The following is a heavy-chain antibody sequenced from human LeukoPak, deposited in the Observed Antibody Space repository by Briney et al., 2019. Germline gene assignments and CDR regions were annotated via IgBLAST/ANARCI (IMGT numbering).Heavy chain of an antibody. J-gene: IGHJ4*02. CDR1: GYTFTIYD. D-gene: IGHD7-27*01. CDR3: ARDLPPGALDY. V-gene: IGHV1-8*03. CDR2: FNPNSGSA. Sequence: ASVKVACKSSGYTFTIYDINWVRQATGQGLEWMGWFNPNSGSAGYAQNFQGRVTIIGDTSMSTAYMELTSLRSEDTAVYYCARDLPPGALDYWGQGTLVTVSS.